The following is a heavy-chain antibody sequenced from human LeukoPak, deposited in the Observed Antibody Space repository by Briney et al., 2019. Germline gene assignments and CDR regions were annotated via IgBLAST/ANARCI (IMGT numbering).Heavy chain of an antibody. J-gene: IGHJ3*02. CDR3: ARCSSSKDAFDI. D-gene: IGHD6-6*01. CDR2: IYSGGST. Sequence: GGSLRLSCAASGFTVSSNYMSWVRQAPGKGLEWVSVIYSGGSTYYADSVKGRFTISRDNSKNTLYLQMNSLRAEDTAVYYCARCSSSKDAFDIWGQGTMVTVSS. V-gene: IGHV3-53*01. CDR1: GFTVSSNY.